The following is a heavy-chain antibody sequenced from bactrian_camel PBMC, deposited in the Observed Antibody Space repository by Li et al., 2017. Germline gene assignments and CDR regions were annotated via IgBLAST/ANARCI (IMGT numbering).Heavy chain of an antibody. CDR3: AAVLAPLVVSGGRCYDDVRY. D-gene: IGHD2*01. CDR1: RSAYSNC. V-gene: IGHV3S1*01. J-gene: IGHJ4*01. CDR2: IATDGTST. Sequence: HVQLVESGGGSVQAGGSLRLSCQATRSAYSNCMAWFRQAPGQERVGVATIATDGTSTFADSVKGRFTISKDYAKNTLYLQMNALKPEDTAVYYCAAVLAPLVVSGGRCYDDVRYWGQGTQVTVS.